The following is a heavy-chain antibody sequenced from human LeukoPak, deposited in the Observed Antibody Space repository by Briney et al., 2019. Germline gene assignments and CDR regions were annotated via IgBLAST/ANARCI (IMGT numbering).Heavy chain of an antibody. CDR2: ISGSGGST. Sequence: GGSLRLSCAASGFTFSSYAMTWVRQAPGKGLEWVSFISGSGGSTYYADSVKGRFTISKDKSRNTLFLQMNSLRAEDTAVYYCATVPRSGYYYFDYWGQGTLVTVSS. CDR3: ATVPRSGYYYFDY. V-gene: IGHV3-23*01. D-gene: IGHD5-12*01. CDR1: GFTFSSYA. J-gene: IGHJ4*02.